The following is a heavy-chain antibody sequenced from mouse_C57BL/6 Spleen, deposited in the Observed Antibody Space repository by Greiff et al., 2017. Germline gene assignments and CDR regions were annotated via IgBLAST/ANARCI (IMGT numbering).Heavy chain of an antibody. V-gene: IGHV2-9-1*01. CDR3: ARIGDGYYSYYARDY. CDR2: IWTGGGT. Sequence: QVQLQQSGPGLVAPSQSLSITCTVSGFSLTSYAISWVRQPPGKGLVWLGVIWTGGGTNYNSALKSRLSISKDNSKSQVFLKMNSLQTEDTARYYCARIGDGYYSYYARDYWGQGTSVTVSS. D-gene: IGHD2-3*01. J-gene: IGHJ4*01. CDR1: GFSLTSYA.